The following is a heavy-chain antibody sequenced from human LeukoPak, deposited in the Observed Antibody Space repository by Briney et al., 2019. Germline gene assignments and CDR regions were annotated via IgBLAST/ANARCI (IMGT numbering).Heavy chain of an antibody. CDR2: IYYSGST. CDR1: GGSVSSGSYY. J-gene: IGHJ4*02. D-gene: IGHD3-16*01. CDR3: ARTLEGEFLGY. Sequence: SETLSLTCTVSGGSVSSGSYYWSWIRQPPGKGLEWIGYIYYSGSTNYNPSLKSRVTISVDTSKNQFSLKLSSVTAADTAVYYCARTLEGEFLGYWGQGTLVTVSS. V-gene: IGHV4-61*01.